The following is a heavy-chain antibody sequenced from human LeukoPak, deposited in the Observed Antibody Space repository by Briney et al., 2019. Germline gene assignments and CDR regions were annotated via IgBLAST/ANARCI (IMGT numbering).Heavy chain of an antibody. CDR1: GGSISSYY. V-gene: IGHV4-59*08. CDR3: ARHGDSSGYYYTFDY. J-gene: IGHJ4*02. Sequence: SETLSLTCTVSGGSISSYYWSWIRQPPGKGLEWIGYIYYSGSTNYNPSLKSRVTISVDTSKNQFSLKPSSVTAADTAVYYCARHGDSSGYYYTFDYWGQGTLVTVSS. D-gene: IGHD3-22*01. CDR2: IYYSGST.